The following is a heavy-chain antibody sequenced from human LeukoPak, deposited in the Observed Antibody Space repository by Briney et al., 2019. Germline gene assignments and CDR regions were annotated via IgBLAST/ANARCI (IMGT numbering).Heavy chain of an antibody. J-gene: IGHJ6*03. CDR3: ARDGSYYGSGSYTPHYYYYMDV. D-gene: IGHD3-10*01. Sequence: GASVKVSCKASGYTFTGYYMHWVRQAPGQGLEWMGWINPNSGGTNYARKFQGRVTMTRDTSISTAYMELSRLRSDDTAVYYCARDGSYYGSGSYTPHYYYYMDVWGKGTTVTVSS. V-gene: IGHV1-2*02. CDR1: GYTFTGYY. CDR2: INPNSGGT.